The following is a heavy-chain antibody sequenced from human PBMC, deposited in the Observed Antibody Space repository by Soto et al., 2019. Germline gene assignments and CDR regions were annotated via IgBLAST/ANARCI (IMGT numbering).Heavy chain of an antibody. CDR1: GFTFSSYS. Sequence: EVQLVESGGGLVQPGGSLRLSCAASGFTFSSYSMNWVRQAPGKGLEWVSYISSSSSTIYYADSVKGRFTISRDNAKNSLYLQMNSLRAEDTAVYYCARDGNMFQGVMWSWGQGTLVTVSS. V-gene: IGHV3-48*01. CDR3: ARDGNMFQGVMWS. D-gene: IGHD3-10*01. CDR2: ISSSSSTI. J-gene: IGHJ5*02.